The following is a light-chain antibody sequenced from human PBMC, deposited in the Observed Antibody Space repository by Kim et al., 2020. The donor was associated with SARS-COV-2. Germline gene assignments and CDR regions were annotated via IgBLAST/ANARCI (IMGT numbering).Light chain of an antibody. Sequence: EIKMTQSPAILSVSPGETATLSCRATQSIGNRLAWFQQKPGQAPALVINDATTRATGVPTRFSGSGSGTEFTLTISGLKSEDFAVYYCQQYDKWPLTFGGGTKVDIK. J-gene: IGKJ4*01. CDR1: QSIGNR. V-gene: IGKV3-15*01. CDR2: DAT. CDR3: QQYDKWPLT.